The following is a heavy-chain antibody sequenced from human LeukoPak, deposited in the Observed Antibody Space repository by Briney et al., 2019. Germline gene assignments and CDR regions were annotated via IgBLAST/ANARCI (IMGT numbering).Heavy chain of an antibody. CDR3: VRASTTVPNLLDN. Sequence: GGSLRLSCVASGFSFSNYWMHWVRQTPGKGLLWVSRLSGDGSSSKYADSLKGRFTISRDNAKNTLYLQMNSLRVDDTAVYFCVRASTTVPNLLDNWGQGTLVTVSS. D-gene: IGHD4-17*01. V-gene: IGHV3-74*03. CDR1: GFSFSNYW. J-gene: IGHJ4*02. CDR2: LSGDGSSS.